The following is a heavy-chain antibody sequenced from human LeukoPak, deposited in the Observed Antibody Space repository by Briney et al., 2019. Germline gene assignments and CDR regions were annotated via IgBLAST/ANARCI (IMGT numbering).Heavy chain of an antibody. V-gene: IGHV3-48*01. CDR1: GFTFSAYS. J-gene: IGHJ6*04. D-gene: IGHD3-10*02. Sequence: GGSLRLSCAASGFTFSAYSMNWVRQAPGKGLEWVSYISTSSSTIYYVDSVKGRFTISRDNAKNSLYLQMNSLRAEDTAVYYCAELGITMIGGVWGKGTTVTISS. CDR3: AELGITMIGGV. CDR2: ISTSSSTI.